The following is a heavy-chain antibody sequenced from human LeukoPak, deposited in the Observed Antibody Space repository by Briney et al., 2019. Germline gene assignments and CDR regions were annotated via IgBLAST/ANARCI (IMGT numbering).Heavy chain of an antibody. Sequence: SETLSLTCTVSGASVNDYYWTWIRQTPGKGLEWIGYVHYSGSSDFNPSLKSRVTMSLASTDNQLSLKVTSVTAADTAVYYCARGGWSLDFWGQGTLVTVSS. J-gene: IGHJ4*02. CDR3: ARGGWSLDF. CDR2: VHYSGSS. CDR1: GASVNDYY. V-gene: IGHV4-59*02.